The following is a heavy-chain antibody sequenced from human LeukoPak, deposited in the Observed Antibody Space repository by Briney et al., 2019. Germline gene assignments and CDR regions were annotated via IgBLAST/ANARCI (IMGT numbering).Heavy chain of an antibody. D-gene: IGHD2-8*01. CDR1: GGSISSGDYY. Sequence: SETLSLTCTVSGGSISSGDYYWSWIRQPPGKGLEWIGYIYYSGSTYYNPSLKSRVTISVDTSKNQFSLKLSSVTAADTAVYYCARDVLGFHYFDYWGQGTLVTVSS. CDR3: ARDVLGFHYFDY. CDR2: IYYSGST. J-gene: IGHJ4*02. V-gene: IGHV4-30-4*02.